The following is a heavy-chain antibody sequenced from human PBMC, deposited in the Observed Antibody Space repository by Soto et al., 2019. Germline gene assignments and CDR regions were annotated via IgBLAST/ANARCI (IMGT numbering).Heavy chain of an antibody. Sequence: SETLSLTCTVSGGSGTSGGYYWGWIRQPPGKGLEWIGYNHYSGSADYNPSLKSRVTISVDTSKNQFSLKLNSVTAADTALYYCARVDVRVSARRYFDYWGQGTLVTVSS. CDR1: GGSGTSGGYY. D-gene: IGHD6-6*01. CDR3: ARVDVRVSARRYFDY. J-gene: IGHJ4*02. CDR2: NHYSGSA. V-gene: IGHV4-61*08.